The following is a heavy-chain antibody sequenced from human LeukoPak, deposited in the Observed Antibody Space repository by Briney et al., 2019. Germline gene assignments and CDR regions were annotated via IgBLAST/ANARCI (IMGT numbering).Heavy chain of an antibody. D-gene: IGHD1-1*01. CDR2: IRYDGSVK. Sequence: GGSLRLSCAASGFTFSSYGMHWVRQAPGKGLDWVAFIRYDGSVKYYADSVKARFTISRDNSKNTLYLQMNTLRSEDTAVYYCAKQGGTATSGFDIWGQGTMVTVSS. CDR1: GFTFSSYG. CDR3: AKQGGTATSGFDI. V-gene: IGHV3-30*02. J-gene: IGHJ3*02.